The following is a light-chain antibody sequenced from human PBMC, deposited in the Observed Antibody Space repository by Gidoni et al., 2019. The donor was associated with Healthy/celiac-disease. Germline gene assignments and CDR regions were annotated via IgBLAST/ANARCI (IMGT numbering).Light chain of an antibody. CDR2: GAS. CDR1: QSVSSN. CDR3: QQYNNWPPLT. V-gene: IGKV3-15*01. J-gene: IGKJ4*01. Sequence: EIVMTQSPATLSVSPGERATLSCRASQSVSSNLAWYQQKPGQAPRLLSNGASTRATGVPTSFSGSGSETEFTLTISSLQSEDFAVYYCQQYNNWPPLTFGGGTKVEIK.